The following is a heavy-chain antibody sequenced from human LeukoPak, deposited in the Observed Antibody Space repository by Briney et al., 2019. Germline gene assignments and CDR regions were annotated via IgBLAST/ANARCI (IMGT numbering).Heavy chain of an antibody. D-gene: IGHD3-22*01. J-gene: IGHJ3*02. Sequence: SETLSLTCTVSGGSISSYYWSWIRQPPGKGLEWIGYLYYSGSTNYNPSLKSRVTISVDTSKNQFSLKLSSVTAADTAVYYCARLTSSGYYLDIWGQGTIITASS. CDR3: ARLTSSGYYLDI. CDR1: GGSISSYY. V-gene: IGHV4-59*01. CDR2: LYYSGST.